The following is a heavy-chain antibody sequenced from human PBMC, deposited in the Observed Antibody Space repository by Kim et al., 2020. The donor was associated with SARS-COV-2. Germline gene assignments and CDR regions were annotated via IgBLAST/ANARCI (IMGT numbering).Heavy chain of an antibody. CDR2: SEK. Sequence: SEKYYVDSVKGRFTISRDNAKNSLYLQMNSLRAEYTAVYYCARDNYALDYWGQGTLVTVSS. V-gene: IGHV3-7*03. CDR3: ARDNYALDY. D-gene: IGHD4-4*01. J-gene: IGHJ4*02.